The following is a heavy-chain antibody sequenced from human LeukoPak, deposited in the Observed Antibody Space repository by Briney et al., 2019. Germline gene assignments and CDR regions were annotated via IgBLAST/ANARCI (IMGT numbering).Heavy chain of an antibody. J-gene: IGHJ5*02. CDR1: GGSISSYY. CDR3: ARGGDSSSWYEMRFDP. D-gene: IGHD6-13*01. Sequence: SETLSLTCTVSGGSISSYYWSWIRQPPGKGLEWIGYIYYSGSTNYNPSLKSRVTISVDTSKNQFSLKLSSVTAADTAVYYCARGGDSSSWYEMRFDPWGQGTLVTVSS. CDR2: IYYSGST. V-gene: IGHV4-59*01.